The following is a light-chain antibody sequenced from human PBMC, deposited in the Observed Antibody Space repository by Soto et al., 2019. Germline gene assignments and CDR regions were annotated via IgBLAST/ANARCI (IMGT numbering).Light chain of an antibody. V-gene: IGKV3-11*01. CDR3: QQRSYLFT. CDR2: DAS. J-gene: IGKJ4*01. CDR1: QSVGSS. Sequence: EIVLTQSPATLSLSPGERATLSCRVSQSVGSSLAWYQQKPGQAPGLLIYDASNRATGIPARFSGSGSGTDFTLTINSLEPEDVAVYYCQQRSYLFTFGGGTKVDIK.